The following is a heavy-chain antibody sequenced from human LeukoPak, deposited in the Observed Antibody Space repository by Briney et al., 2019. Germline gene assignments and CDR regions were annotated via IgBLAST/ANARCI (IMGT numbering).Heavy chain of an antibody. CDR1: GYSFTSYW. Sequence: GESLKISCKGSGYSFTSYWIGWVRQMPGKGLDWMGIIYPGDSDTRYSPSFQGQVTISADKSISTAYLQWSSLKASDTAMYYCARRTIVGATAFWFDPWGQGTLVTVSS. CDR3: ARRTIVGATAFWFDP. CDR2: IYPGDSDT. D-gene: IGHD1-26*01. V-gene: IGHV5-51*01. J-gene: IGHJ5*02.